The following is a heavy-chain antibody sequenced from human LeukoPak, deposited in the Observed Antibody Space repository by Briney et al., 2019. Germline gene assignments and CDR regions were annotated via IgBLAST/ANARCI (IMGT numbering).Heavy chain of an antibody. V-gene: IGHV3-23*01. CDR1: GFTFSSFA. J-gene: IGHJ4*02. Sequence: GGSLRLSCAASGFTFSSFAMSWVRRAPGKGLERVSTISGSSTSTYYADSVQGRFTVSRDNSNSTLFLQMNSLRDEDAAIYYCAKDLSMAVTGSPFDYWGQGTLVTVSS. CDR3: AKDLSMAVTGSPFDY. D-gene: IGHD6-19*01. CDR2: ISGSSTST.